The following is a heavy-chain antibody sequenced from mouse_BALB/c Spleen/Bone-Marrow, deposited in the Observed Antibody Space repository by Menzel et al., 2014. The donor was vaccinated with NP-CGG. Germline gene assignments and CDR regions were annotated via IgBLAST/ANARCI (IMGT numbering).Heavy chain of an antibody. CDR2: INPDSSTI. J-gene: IGHJ3*01. D-gene: IGHD1-2*01. CDR3: RRQGYYGYFAY. CDR1: GFDFSRYW. V-gene: IGHV4-1*02. Sequence: EVQLQQSGGGLVQPGGSLKLSCAASGFDFSRYWMSWVRQAPGKGLEWIGEINPDSSTINYTPSLKDKSIISRDNAKNTLYMQMSKVRSEDTALYYCRRQGYYGYFAYWGQGTLVTVSA.